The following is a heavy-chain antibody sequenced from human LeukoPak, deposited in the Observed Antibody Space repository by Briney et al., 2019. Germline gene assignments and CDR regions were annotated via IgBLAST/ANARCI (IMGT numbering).Heavy chain of an antibody. Sequence: SETLSLTCTVSGGSNSSSYWSWIRQPPGKGLEWIGYMYYSGSTNYNPSFKSRVAISVDTSKNQFSMKLSSVTAADTAVYYCATWGIAVAGTFDSWGQGKLVTVST. D-gene: IGHD6-19*01. J-gene: IGHJ4*02. CDR1: GGSNSSSY. CDR2: MYYSGST. CDR3: ATWGIAVAGTFDS. V-gene: IGHV4-59*08.